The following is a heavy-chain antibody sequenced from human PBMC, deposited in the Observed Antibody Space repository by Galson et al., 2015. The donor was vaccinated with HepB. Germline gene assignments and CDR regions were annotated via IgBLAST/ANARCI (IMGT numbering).Heavy chain of an antibody. Sequence: PALVKPTQTLTLTCTFSGFSLRTSGMSVSWIRQPPGKALEWLARIDWDDNKYYSTSLKTRLTISKDTSKNQVVLTMTNMDPVDTATYYCARILLPRAYSSSWFEDDAFDIWGQGTMVTVSS. V-gene: IGHV2-70*11. CDR1: GFSLRTSGMS. J-gene: IGHJ3*02. CDR2: IDWDDNK. CDR3: ARILLPRAYSSSWFEDDAFDI. D-gene: IGHD6-13*01.